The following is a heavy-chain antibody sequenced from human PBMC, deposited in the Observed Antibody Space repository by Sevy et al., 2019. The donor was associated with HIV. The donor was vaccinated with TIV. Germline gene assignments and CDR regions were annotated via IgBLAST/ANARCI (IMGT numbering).Heavy chain of an antibody. D-gene: IGHD3-10*01. V-gene: IGHV3-9*01. CDR1: GFTFDDYA. CDR3: ANDISGRRAYYYYGMDV. Sequence: SLKISCAASGFTFDDYAMHWVRQAPGKGLEWVSGISWNSGSIGYADSVKGRFTISRDNAKNSLYLQMNSLRAEDTASYYCANDISGRRAYYYYGMDVWGQGTTVTVSS. J-gene: IGHJ6*02. CDR2: ISWNSGSI.